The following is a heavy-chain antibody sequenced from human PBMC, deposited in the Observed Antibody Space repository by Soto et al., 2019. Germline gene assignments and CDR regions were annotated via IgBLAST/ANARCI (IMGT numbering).Heavy chain of an antibody. V-gene: IGHV3-30*04. Sequence: GGSLRLSCAASGFTFSSYAMHWVRQAPGKGLEWVSVISYDGSNKYYADSVKGRFTISRDNSKNTLYLQMNSLRAEDTAVYYCARDRFLEWLFDYWGQGTLVTVSS. CDR3: ARDRFLEWLFDY. J-gene: IGHJ4*02. CDR2: ISYDGSNK. CDR1: GFTFSSYA. D-gene: IGHD3-3*01.